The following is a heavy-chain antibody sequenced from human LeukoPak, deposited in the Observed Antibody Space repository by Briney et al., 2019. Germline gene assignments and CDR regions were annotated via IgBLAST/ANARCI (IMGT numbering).Heavy chain of an antibody. CDR1: GFTFDDYA. CDR2: ISWNGGSI. D-gene: IGHD1-26*01. CDR3: AREVGATTWFDY. J-gene: IGHJ4*02. V-gene: IGHV3-9*01. Sequence: GGSLRLSCAASGFTFDDYAMHWVRHAPGKGLEWVSGISWNGGSIAYADSVKGRFTISRDNAKNSLYLQMNSLRAEDTALYYCAREVGATTWFDYWGQGTLVTVSS.